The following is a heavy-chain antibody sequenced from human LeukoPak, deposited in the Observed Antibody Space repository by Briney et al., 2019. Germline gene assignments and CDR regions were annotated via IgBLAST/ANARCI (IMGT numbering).Heavy chain of an antibody. CDR3: ARVGRTKVATMAY. D-gene: IGHD5-12*01. Sequence: ASVKVSCKASGYTFTNYGISWVRQAPGQGLEWMGWISGSSENTDSAQKFQGRVTMTTGTSTSTAYMELRNLRSDDTATYYCARVGRTKVATMAYWGQGTLVTVSS. J-gene: IGHJ4*02. CDR2: ISGSSENT. CDR1: GYTFTNYG. V-gene: IGHV1-18*01.